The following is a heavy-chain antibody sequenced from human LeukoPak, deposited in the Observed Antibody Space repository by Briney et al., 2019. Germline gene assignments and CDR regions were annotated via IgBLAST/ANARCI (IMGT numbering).Heavy chain of an antibody. D-gene: IGHD3-10*01. CDR3: ARHYHYYGSGTYFDS. J-gene: IGHJ4*02. V-gene: IGHV4-59*01. CDR1: GGSISSYY. Sequence: PSETLSLTCTVYGGSISSYYWSWIRLPPGKGLEWIGYVYYSGSTKYNPSLKSRVTISVDTSNNQFSLKLTSVTAADTAVYYCARHYHYYGSGTYFDSWGQGTLVTVSS. CDR2: VYYSGST.